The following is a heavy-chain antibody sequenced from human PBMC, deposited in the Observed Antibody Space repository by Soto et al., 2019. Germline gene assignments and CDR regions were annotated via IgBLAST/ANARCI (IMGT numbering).Heavy chain of an antibody. CDR3: EHSAIYTSPRFYFDQ. V-gene: IGHV2-5*01. Sequence: QITLKESGPTLVKPTQTLTLTCTFSGFSLTTSGVGVGWIRQPPGKALEWLALIYWNDVKRYSPSLKSRLTIPKDTSKNQVVLTVTNMDPVDTATYSCEHSAIYTSPRFYFDQWGQGTLVTVSS. D-gene: IGHD2-2*01. J-gene: IGHJ4*02. CDR2: IYWNDVK. CDR1: GFSLTTSGVG.